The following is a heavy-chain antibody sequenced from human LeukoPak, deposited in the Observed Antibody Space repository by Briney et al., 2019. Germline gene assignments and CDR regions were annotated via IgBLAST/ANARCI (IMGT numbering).Heavy chain of an antibody. CDR1: GFTFSSYG. J-gene: IGHJ6*04. CDR2: ISYDGSNK. V-gene: IGHV3-30*18. CDR3: ANGPSYDILTGCYYYYYGMDV. Sequence: PGGSLRLSCAASGFTFSSYGMHWVRQAPGKGLEWVAVISYDGSNKYYADSVKGRFTISRDNSKNTLYLQMNSLRAEDTAVYYCANGPSYDILTGCYYYYYGMDVWGKGTTVTVSS. D-gene: IGHD3-9*01.